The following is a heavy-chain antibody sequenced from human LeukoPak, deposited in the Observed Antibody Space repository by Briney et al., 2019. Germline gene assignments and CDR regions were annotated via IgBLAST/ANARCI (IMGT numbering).Heavy chain of an antibody. V-gene: IGHV1-18*01. CDR1: GYSFTSYG. Sequence: GESLKISCKGSGYSFTSYGISWVRQAPGQGLEWMGWISAYNGNTNYAQKLQGRVTMTTDTSTSTAYMELRSLRSDDTAVYYCARGWHSGSYATDYWGQGTLVTVSS. CDR3: ARGWHSGSYATDY. J-gene: IGHJ4*02. D-gene: IGHD1-26*01. CDR2: ISAYNGNT.